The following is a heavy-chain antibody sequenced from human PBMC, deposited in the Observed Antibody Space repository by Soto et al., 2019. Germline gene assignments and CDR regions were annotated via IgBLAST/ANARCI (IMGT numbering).Heavy chain of an antibody. CDR3: ARDLWGYCGADCYPLDV. V-gene: IGHV4-61*08. CDR1: GASISSGDYY. D-gene: IGHD2-21*02. Sequence: SETLSLTSTVSGASISSGDYYWTWIRQPPGKGLEWIGYMYNTGSTIYNPSLKSRVTISVDTSKNQFSLKLNSVTAADTAVYYCARDLWGYCGADCYPLDVWGQGTTVTVSS. CDR2: MYNTGST. J-gene: IGHJ6*02.